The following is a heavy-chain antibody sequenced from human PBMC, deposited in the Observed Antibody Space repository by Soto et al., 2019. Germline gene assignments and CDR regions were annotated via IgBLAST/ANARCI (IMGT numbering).Heavy chain of an antibody. CDR1: GYTFTNNA. J-gene: IGHJ5*02. CDR2: INVANGNT. D-gene: IGHD1-26*01. V-gene: IGHV1-3*01. Sequence: ASVKVSCKASGYTFTNNAIHWVRQAPGQSPESLGWINVANGNTEYSRNFQGRVTMTTDTSTSTAYMELRSLRSDDTAVYYCARASGSSYWFDPWGQGTLVTVSS. CDR3: ARASGSSYWFDP.